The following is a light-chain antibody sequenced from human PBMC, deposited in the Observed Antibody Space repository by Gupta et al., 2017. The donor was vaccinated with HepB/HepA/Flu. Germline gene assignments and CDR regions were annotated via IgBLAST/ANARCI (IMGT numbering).Light chain of an antibody. CDR1: QSLLHSNGYNY. V-gene: IGKV2-28*01. Sequence: IVMTQSPLSLPVTPGEPASISCRSSQSLLHSNGYNYLDWYLQKPGQSPQLLIYSGSNRASGVPDRFSGSGSGTDFTLKISRVEAEDVGVYYCLQALQGPFTFGPGTKVDIK. J-gene: IGKJ3*01. CDR3: LQALQGPFT. CDR2: SGS.